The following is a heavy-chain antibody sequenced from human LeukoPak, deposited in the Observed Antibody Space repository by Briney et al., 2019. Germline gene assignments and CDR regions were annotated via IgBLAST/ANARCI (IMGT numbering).Heavy chain of an antibody. D-gene: IGHD3-22*01. CDR2: IYYSGST. V-gene: IGHV4-31*03. CDR1: GGSISSGGYY. CDR3: ASGDYYDSSGYSLPFDY. J-gene: IGHJ4*02. Sequence: SQTLSLTCTVSGGSISSGGYYWSWIRQHPGKGLEWIGYIYYSGSTYYNPSLKSRVTISVDTSKNQFSLKLSSVTVADTAVYYCASGDYYDSSGYSLPFDYWGQGTLVTVSS.